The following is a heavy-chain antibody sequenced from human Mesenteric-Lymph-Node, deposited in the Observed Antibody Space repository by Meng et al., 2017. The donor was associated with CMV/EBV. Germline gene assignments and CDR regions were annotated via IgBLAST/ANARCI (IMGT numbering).Heavy chain of an antibody. V-gene: IGHV4-39*07. CDR2: MYYRGNKSGTY. CDR3: PTTTFGVIIRDAFDL. D-gene: IGHD3-3*01. Sequence: SETLSLTCTVSGDSISSSGYYWGWIRQPPGKGLEWIGTMYYRGNKSGTYYYTPSLKSRVSTSVDTSKNQFYLNLTSVTDADPPVYYFPTTTFGVIIRDAFDLWGQGTIVTVSS. CDR1: GDSISSSGYY. J-gene: IGHJ3*01.